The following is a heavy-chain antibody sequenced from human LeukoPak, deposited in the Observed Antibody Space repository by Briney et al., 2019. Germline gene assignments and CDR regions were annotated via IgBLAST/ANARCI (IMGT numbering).Heavy chain of an antibody. CDR1: GFAFSTYP. V-gene: IGHV3-30*04. CDR3: AKDQTGLSDYGDPVPLGY. Sequence: GRSLRLSCAASGFAFSTYPVHWVRQAPGKGLEWVAVISYDGSNKYYADSVKGRFTISRDNSKNTLYPQMNSLRAEDTAVYYCAKDQTGLSDYGDPVPLGYWGQGTLVTVSS. CDR2: ISYDGSNK. D-gene: IGHD4-17*01. J-gene: IGHJ4*02.